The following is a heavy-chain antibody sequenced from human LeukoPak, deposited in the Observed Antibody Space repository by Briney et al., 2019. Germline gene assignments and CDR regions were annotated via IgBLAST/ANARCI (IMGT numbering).Heavy chain of an antibody. Sequence: PGGSLRLSCAASGFTFSSYWMSWVRQAPGKGLEWVANIKQDGSEKYYVDSVKGRFTISRDNAKNSLYLQMNSLRAEDTAVYYCARSPMVRGVITHFDYWGQGTLVSVSS. CDR3: ARSPMVRGVITHFDY. CDR2: IKQDGSEK. V-gene: IGHV3-7*01. CDR1: GFTFSSYW. J-gene: IGHJ4*02. D-gene: IGHD3-10*01.